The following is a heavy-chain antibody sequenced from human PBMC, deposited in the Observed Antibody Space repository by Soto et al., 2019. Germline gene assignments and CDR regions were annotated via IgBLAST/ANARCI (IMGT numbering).Heavy chain of an antibody. J-gene: IGHJ3*02. D-gene: IGHD2-2*02. V-gene: IGHV1-69*01. CDR3: ARDSRGYCSSTSCYKAAFDI. Sequence: QVQLVQSGAEVKKPGSSVKVSCKASGGTFSSYAISWVRQAPGQGLEWMGGIIPIFGTANYAQKFQGRVTITADESTSTAYMELSSLRSEDTAVYYCARDSRGYCSSTSCYKAAFDIWGQGTMVTVSS. CDR1: GGTFSSYA. CDR2: IIPIFGTA.